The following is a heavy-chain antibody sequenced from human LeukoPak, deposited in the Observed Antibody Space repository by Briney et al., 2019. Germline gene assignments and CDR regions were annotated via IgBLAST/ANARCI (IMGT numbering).Heavy chain of an antibody. CDR2: ISWNSGSI. CDR3: ARGYKIVVVPSY. J-gene: IGHJ4*02. D-gene: IGHD2-2*01. CDR1: GFTFDDYA. V-gene: IGHV3-9*01. Sequence: GGSLRLSCAASGFTFDDYAMHWVRQAPGKGLEWVSGISWNSGSIGYADSVKGRFTISRDNAKNSLYLQMNSLRAEDTAVYYCARGYKIVVVPSYWGQGTLVTVSS.